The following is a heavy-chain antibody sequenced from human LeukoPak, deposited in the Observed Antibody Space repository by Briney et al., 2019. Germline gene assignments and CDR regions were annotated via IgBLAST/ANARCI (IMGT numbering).Heavy chain of an antibody. V-gene: IGHV4-4*07. Sequence: SETLSLTCTVSGGSISRSYWSWMRQPAGKGPEWIGRIYGSGTITYNPSLESRVTMSVDTSKNQFSLKLRSVTAADTAVYYCARDSGTTGEVKFDPWGQGILVTVSS. CDR2: IYGSGTI. CDR3: ARDSGTTGEVKFDP. CDR1: GGSISRSY. J-gene: IGHJ5*02. D-gene: IGHD3-10*01.